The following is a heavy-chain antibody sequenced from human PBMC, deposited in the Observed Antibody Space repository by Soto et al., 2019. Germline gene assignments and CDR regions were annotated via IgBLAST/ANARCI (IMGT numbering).Heavy chain of an antibody. J-gene: IGHJ6*02. Sequence: SETLSLTCTVSGGSISSSSYYWGWIRQPPGKGLEWIGSIYYSGSTYYNPSLKSRVTISVDTSKNQFSLKLSSVTAADTAVYYCARHNFALRYFDWLLSFDYGMDVWGQGTTVTGLL. V-gene: IGHV4-39*01. D-gene: IGHD3-9*01. CDR3: ARHNFALRYFDWLLSFDYGMDV. CDR1: GGSISSSSYY. CDR2: IYYSGST.